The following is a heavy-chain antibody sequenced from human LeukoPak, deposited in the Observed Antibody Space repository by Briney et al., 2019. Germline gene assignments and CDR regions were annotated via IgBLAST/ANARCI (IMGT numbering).Heavy chain of an antibody. D-gene: IGHD1-26*01. V-gene: IGHV1-2*02. Sequence: ASVKVSCEASGYTFTGYYMHWVRQAPGQGLEWMGWINPNSGGTNYAQKFQGRVTMTRDTSISTAYMELSRLRSDDTAVYYCASSRAGASWFDPWGQGTLVTVSS. J-gene: IGHJ5*02. CDR2: INPNSGGT. CDR3: ASSRAGASWFDP. CDR1: GYTFTGYY.